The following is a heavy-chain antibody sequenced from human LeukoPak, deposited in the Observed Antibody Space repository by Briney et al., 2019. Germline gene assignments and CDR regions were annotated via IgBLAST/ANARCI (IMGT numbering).Heavy chain of an antibody. Sequence: GASVKVSCKASGYTFTTYAITWVRQAPGQGLEWMGWINTKHGDTNYAQNLQDRITITTDASANTAYMELGSLRPDDTAVYYCARDSIFGVRYFDPWGQGTLVTVSS. J-gene: IGHJ5*02. CDR3: ARDSIFGVRYFDP. CDR2: INTKHGDT. CDR1: GYTFTTYA. D-gene: IGHD3-3*01. V-gene: IGHV1-18*04.